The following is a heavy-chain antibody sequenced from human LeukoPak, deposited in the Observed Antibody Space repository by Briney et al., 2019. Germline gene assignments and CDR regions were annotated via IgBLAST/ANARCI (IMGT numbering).Heavy chain of an antibody. V-gene: IGHV4-59*01. Sequence: SETLSLTCTVSGGTISSYYWSWIRQPPGKGLEWIGYIYYSGSTNYNPSLKSRVTISVDTSKNQFSLKLSSVTAADTAVYYCARVVVYGDYPSWFDPWGQGTLVTVSS. CDR3: ARVVVYGDYPSWFDP. CDR2: IYYSGST. J-gene: IGHJ5*02. D-gene: IGHD4-17*01. CDR1: GGTISSYY.